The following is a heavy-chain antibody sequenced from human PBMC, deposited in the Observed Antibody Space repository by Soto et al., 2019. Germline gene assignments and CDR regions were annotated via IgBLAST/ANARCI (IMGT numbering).Heavy chain of an antibody. CDR1: GSSISPFY. CDR3: SRVGGYYGDYPNFDY. V-gene: IGHV4-59*01. CDR2: IYYSGST. Sequence: SETLSLTCIVSGSSISPFYWSWIRQPPGKGLEWIGNIYYSGSTNYNPSLKSRVTISVVTSKRQFSLNLYSMTAADTAVYYCSRVGGYYGDYPNFDYWGQGTRVTVSS. J-gene: IGHJ4*02. D-gene: IGHD4-17*01.